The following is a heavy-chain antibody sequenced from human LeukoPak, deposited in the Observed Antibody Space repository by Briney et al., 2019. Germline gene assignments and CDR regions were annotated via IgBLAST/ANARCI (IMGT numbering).Heavy chain of an antibody. CDR2: IWFDGTNE. J-gene: IGHJ3*02. Sequence: PGGSLRLSCAASGFTFSRYGMHWVRQAPGKGLEWVALIWFDGTNENYGDSVNGRFTISRDNSKNTVCLEMSSLRAEDTALYYCARVRDSRDSDAFDTWGQGTMVTISS. CDR3: ARVRDSRDSDAFDT. V-gene: IGHV3-33*01. D-gene: IGHD6-13*01. CDR1: GFTFSRYG.